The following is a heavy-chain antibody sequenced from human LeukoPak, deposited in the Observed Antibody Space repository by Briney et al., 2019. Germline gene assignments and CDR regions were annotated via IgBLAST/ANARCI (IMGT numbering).Heavy chain of an antibody. V-gene: IGHV4-39*07. D-gene: IGHD1/OR15-1a*01. Sequence: SETLSLTCTVSGGSISSSSYYWGWIRQPPGKGLEWIGSIYYSGSTYYNPSLKSRVTISVDTSKNQFSLKLSSVTAADTAVYYCARDIGTLDYWGQGTLVTVSS. J-gene: IGHJ4*02. CDR1: GGSISSSSYY. CDR2: IYYSGST. CDR3: ARDIGTLDY.